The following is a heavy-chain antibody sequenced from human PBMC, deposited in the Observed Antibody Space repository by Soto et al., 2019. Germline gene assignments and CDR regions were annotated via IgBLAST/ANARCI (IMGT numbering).Heavy chain of an antibody. CDR3: VREYRYCGGGSCKTWSGGFDI. J-gene: IGHJ3*02. Sequence: GGSLRLSCAASGFTVSSTYMSWVRQAPGKGLEWVSVIYSGGSTYYADSVKGRFTISRDNSKNTLYLQMGSLRPEDTAVYYCVREYRYCGGGSCKTWSGGFDIWGQGIMVTVSS. D-gene: IGHD2-15*01. CDR2: IYSGGST. V-gene: IGHV3-53*05. CDR1: GFTVSSTY.